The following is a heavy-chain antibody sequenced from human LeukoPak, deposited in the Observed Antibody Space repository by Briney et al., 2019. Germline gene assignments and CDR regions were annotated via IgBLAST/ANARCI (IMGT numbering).Heavy chain of an antibody. CDR2: IKQDGSEK. D-gene: IGHD6-19*01. CDR3: ARDVSTQQWLSFYYYYYYMDV. V-gene: IGHV3-7*01. J-gene: IGHJ6*03. Sequence: PGGSLRLSCAASGFTFSSYWMSCVRQAPGKWLEWVANIKQDGSEKYYVDSVKGRFTISRDNAKNSLYLQMNSLRAEDTAEYYCARDVSTQQWLSFYYYYYYMDVWGKGTTVTVSS. CDR1: GFTFSSYW.